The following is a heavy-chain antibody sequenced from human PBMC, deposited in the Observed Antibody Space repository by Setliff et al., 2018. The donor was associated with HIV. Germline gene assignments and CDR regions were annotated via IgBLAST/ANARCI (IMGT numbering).Heavy chain of an antibody. D-gene: IGHD2-8*01. CDR3: ASRRDGYNAISH. CDR2: IYHSGGT. V-gene: IGHV4-38-2*01. J-gene: IGHJ4*02. CDR1: GYSISSGYY. Sequence: SETLSLTCAVSGYSISSGYYWGWIRQPPGKGLEWIGSIYHSGGTYYNPSLKSRVTISVDTSKNQFSLKLSSVTAADTAVYYCASRRDGYNAISHWGQGTLVTVSS.